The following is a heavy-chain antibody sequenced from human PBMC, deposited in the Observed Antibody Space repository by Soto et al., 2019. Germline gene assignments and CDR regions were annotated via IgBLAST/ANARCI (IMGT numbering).Heavy chain of an antibody. Sequence: SETLSLTCTVSGYSISSSTYFWGWVRQPPGKGLEWIGSIYYSGSTYYNPSLKSRVTIFVDTSKNHFSLKLSSVTAADTAVYYCARRERAAGTDWWFDPWGQGTLVTVSS. CDR3: ARRERAAGTDWWFDP. J-gene: IGHJ5*02. V-gene: IGHV4-39*02. CDR2: IYYSGST. D-gene: IGHD6-13*01. CDR1: GYSISSSTYF.